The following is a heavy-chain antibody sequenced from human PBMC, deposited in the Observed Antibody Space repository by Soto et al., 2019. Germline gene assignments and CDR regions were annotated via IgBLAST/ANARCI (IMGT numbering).Heavy chain of an antibody. CDR2: IYYSGST. J-gene: IGHJ4*02. Sequence: PSETLSLTCTVSGGSISSGGYYWSWIRQHPGKGLEWIGYIYYSGSTYYNPSLKSRVTISVDTSKNQFSLKLSSVTAADTAVYYCARGEGTHTTPPIKIDYWGQGTLVTAPQ. D-gene: IGHD1-1*01. V-gene: IGHV4-31*03. CDR3: ARGEGTHTTPPIKIDY. CDR1: GGSISSGGYY.